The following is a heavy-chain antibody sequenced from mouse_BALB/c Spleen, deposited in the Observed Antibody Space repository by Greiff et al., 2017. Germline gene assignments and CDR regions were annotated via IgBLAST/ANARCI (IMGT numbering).Heavy chain of an antibody. J-gene: IGHJ1*01. Sequence: EVQGVESGGGLVKPGGSLKLSCAASGFTFSSYAMSWVRQTPEKRLEWVATISSGGSYTYYPDSVKGRFTISRDNAKNTLYLQMSSLRSEDTAMYYCARHEYFDVWGAGTTVTVSS. CDR2: ISSGGSYT. CDR1: GFTFSSYA. CDR3: ARHEYFDV. V-gene: IGHV5-9-3*01.